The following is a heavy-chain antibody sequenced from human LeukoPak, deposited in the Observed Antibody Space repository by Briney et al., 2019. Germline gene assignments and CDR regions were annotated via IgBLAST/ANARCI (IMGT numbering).Heavy chain of an antibody. CDR2: IKSKTDGGTT. V-gene: IGHV3-15*01. D-gene: IGHD1-26*01. CDR1: GFTFSNAW. J-gene: IGHJ4*02. Sequence: GGSLRLSCAASGFTFSNAWMSRVRQAPGKGLEWVGRIKSKTDGGTTDYAAPVKGGFTISRDDSKNTLYLQMNSLKTEDTAVYYCTTDPSGSYSLFDYWGQGTLVTVSS. CDR3: TTDPSGSYSLFDY.